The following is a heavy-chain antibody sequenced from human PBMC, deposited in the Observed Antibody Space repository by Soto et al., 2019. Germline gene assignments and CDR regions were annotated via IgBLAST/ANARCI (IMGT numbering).Heavy chain of an antibody. V-gene: IGHV4-34*01. CDR2: INHSGST. D-gene: IGHD3-22*01. CDR1: GGSFSGYY. Sequence: SETLSLTCAVYGGSFSGYYWSWIRQPPGKGLEWIGEINHSGSTNYNPSLKSRVTISVDTSKNQFSLKLSSVTAADTAVYYCTLIPHLYDSSGYYFDYWGQGTLVTVSS. J-gene: IGHJ4*02. CDR3: TLIPHLYDSSGYYFDY.